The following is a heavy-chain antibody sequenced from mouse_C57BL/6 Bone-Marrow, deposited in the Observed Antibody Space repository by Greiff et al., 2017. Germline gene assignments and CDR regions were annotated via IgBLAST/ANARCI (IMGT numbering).Heavy chain of an antibody. J-gene: IGHJ2*01. CDR2: INPSTGGT. CDR3: ARSEGY. Sequence: DVQLQESGPELVKPGASVKISCKASGYSFTGYYMNWVKQSPEKSLEWIGEINPSTGGTTYNQKFKAKATLTVDKSSSTAYMQLKSLTSEDSAVYYCARSEGYWGQGTTLTVSS. V-gene: IGHV1-42*01. CDR1: GYSFTGYY.